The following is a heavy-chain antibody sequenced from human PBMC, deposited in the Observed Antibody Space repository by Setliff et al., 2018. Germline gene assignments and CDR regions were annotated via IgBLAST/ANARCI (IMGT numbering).Heavy chain of an antibody. D-gene: IGHD3-9*01. Sequence: PSETLSLTCNVSGGSVSSGYYYWDWIRQPPGKGLEWIGTVYYTGRTYYNPSLKSRVTIAVDAPDNHFSLKLRSVTAADTAVYYCARAPNDIGVDWLFNNYFDYWGHGTLVTVSS. J-gene: IGHJ4*01. CDR1: GGSVSSGYYY. V-gene: IGHV4-39*02. CDR3: ARAPNDIGVDWLFNNYFDY. CDR2: VYYTGRT.